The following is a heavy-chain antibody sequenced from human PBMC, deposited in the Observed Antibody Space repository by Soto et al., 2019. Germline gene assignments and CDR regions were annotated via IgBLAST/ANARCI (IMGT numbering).Heavy chain of an antibody. V-gene: IGHV3-48*03. J-gene: IGHJ6*02. CDR1: GFTFSRYE. D-gene: IGHD2-2*01. Sequence: EEQLVESGGGLVHPGGSLRLSCSASGFTFSRYEINWVRQGPGRGLEWISYISPSDSAAYYADSVKGRFTISRDNTKNALILQMNSLRAEDTAVYYCARSLKNQLPPYYYAMDVWGQGTRSPSP. CDR2: ISPSDSAA. CDR3: ARSLKNQLPPYYYAMDV.